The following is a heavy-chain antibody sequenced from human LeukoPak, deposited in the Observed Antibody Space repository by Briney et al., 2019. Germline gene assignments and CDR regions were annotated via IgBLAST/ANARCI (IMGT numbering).Heavy chain of an antibody. CDR3: ARADIFSGYDLDY. Sequence: ASVKVSCKASGYTFTGYYMHWVRQAPGQGLEWMGRINPNSGGTNYAQKFQGRVTMTRDTSISTAYMELSRLRSDDTAVYYCARADIFSGYDLDYWGQGTLVTVSS. D-gene: IGHD5-12*01. J-gene: IGHJ4*02. V-gene: IGHV1-2*06. CDR2: INPNSGGT. CDR1: GYTFTGYY.